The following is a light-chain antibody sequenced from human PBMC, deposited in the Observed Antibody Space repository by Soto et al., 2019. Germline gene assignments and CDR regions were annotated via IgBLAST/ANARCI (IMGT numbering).Light chain of an antibody. V-gene: IGKV3-15*01. CDR2: GAS. Sequence: EIVMTQSPATLSVSPGERDTLSCRASQSVGTNLAWYQQKPGQAPRLLILGASTRASGIPARFSGSGSGTEFTLTISRLEPEDFAVYYCQQYGSSPPLTFGGGTKVDIK. J-gene: IGKJ4*01. CDR3: QQYGSSPPLT. CDR1: QSVGTN.